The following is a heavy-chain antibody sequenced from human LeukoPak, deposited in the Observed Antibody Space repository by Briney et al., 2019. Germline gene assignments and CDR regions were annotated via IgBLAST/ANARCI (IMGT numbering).Heavy chain of an antibody. J-gene: IGHJ5*02. CDR1: GYTFTRYY. D-gene: IGHD4-17*01. Sequence: ASVKVSCKAFGYTFTRYYMHWVRQAPGQGPEWMGVISPSGGSTTYAQKFQGRVTLTRDMSTSTDYLELSSLRSEDTAVYYCARRGYGDYRGWFDPWGQGTLVTVSS. V-gene: IGHV1-46*01. CDR3: ARRGYGDYRGWFDP. CDR2: ISPSGGST.